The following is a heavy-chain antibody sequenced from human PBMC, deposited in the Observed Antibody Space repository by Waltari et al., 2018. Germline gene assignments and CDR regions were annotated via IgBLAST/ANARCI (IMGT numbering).Heavy chain of an antibody. D-gene: IGHD6-6*01. V-gene: IGHV1-46*01. Sequence: VGVSCKAAGYSFTSYYMHWVRQAPGQGLEWMGIINPSGGSTSYAPKFQGRVTMTRDTSTSTVYMELSSLRSEATAVYYCPRPPRYSSSPGHAFDFWGPGTTFTVSS. J-gene: IGHJ3*01. CDR3: PRPPRYSSSPGHAFDF. CDR1: GYSFTSYY. CDR2: INPSGGST.